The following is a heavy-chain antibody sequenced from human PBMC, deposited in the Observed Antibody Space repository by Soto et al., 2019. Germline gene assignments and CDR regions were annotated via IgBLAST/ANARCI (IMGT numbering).Heavy chain of an antibody. CDR2: ISVYNGNT. J-gene: IGHJ6*03. CDR1: GYTFSSYG. V-gene: IGHV1-18*01. D-gene: IGHD6-13*01. CDR3: ARRFGYSSSYNSYYLDV. Sequence: QVQLVQSGGEVKKPGASVKVSCKASGYTFSSYGISWVRQAPGQGLEWMGWISVYNGNTNYAEKFQGRVTMTTDTSTSTAYMELGSLISDDTAVYYCARRFGYSSSYNSYYLDVWGKGTTVTVSS.